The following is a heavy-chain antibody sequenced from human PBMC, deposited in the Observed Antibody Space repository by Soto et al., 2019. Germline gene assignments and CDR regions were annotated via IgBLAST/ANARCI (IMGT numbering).Heavy chain of an antibody. V-gene: IGHV3-30-3*01. J-gene: IGHJ6*02. D-gene: IGHD2-2*02. CDR1: GFTFSSYA. Sequence: GGSLSLSCAASGFTFSSYAMHWVRQAPGKGLEWVAVISYDGSNKYYADSVKGRFTISSYNSKNTLYLQMNSLRAEDTAVYYWARERVGCLSTSCYTAVLSRYYYGMDVWGQGTTVTVSS. CDR3: ARERVGCLSTSCYTAVLSRYYYGMDV. CDR2: ISYDGSNK.